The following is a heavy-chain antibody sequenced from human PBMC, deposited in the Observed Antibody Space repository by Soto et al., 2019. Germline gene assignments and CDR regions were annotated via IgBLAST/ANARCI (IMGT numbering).Heavy chain of an antibody. J-gene: IGHJ4*02. CDR3: ARGGGSTKVDY. D-gene: IGHD2-2*01. CDR1: GGSITSSGYY. CDR2: TSNSGST. V-gene: IGHV4-31*03. Sequence: QVQLQESGPGLVKPSQTLSLTCTVSGGSITSSGYYWSWIRQHPGEGLEWIGFTSNSGSTSYNPSLKSRVTISVDTSSNQFSLTLKSVTAGATAVYYCARGGGSTKVDYWGQGTLVTVSP.